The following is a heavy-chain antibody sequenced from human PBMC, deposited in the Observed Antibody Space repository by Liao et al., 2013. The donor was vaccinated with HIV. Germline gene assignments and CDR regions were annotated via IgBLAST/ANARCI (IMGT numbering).Heavy chain of an antibody. CDR1: NGSISSHY. V-gene: IGHV4-4*07. J-gene: IGHJ4*02. D-gene: IGHD3-3*01. CDR3: ARESVIFGVVVTDY. CDR2: IYTTGST. Sequence: QVQLQESGPGLVKPSETLSLTCTVSNGSISSHYWSWVRQAAGKGLEWIGRIYTTGSTTYNPSLKSRVTISVDTSKTQFSLNLTSVTATDTAVYYCARESVIFGVVVTDYWGQGTLVTVSS.